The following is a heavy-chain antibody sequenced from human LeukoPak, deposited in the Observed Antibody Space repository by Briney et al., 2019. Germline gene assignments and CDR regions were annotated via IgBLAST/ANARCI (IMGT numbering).Heavy chain of an antibody. CDR2: MNPNSGNT. J-gene: IGHJ4*02. D-gene: IGHD6-13*01. Sequence: ASVKVSCKASGYTFTSYDINWVRQATGQGLEWMGWMNPNSGNTGYAQKFQGRVTMTRDTSISTAYMELSRLRSDDTAVYYCARDFRVGSSWYRGPWGYWGQGTLVTVSS. CDR3: ARDFRVGSSWYRGPWGY. CDR1: GYTFTSYD. V-gene: IGHV1-8*02.